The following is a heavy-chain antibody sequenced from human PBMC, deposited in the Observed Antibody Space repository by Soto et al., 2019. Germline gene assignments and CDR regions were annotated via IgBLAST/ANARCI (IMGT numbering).Heavy chain of an antibody. V-gene: IGHV1-18*01. CDR1: GYTFTNYG. Sequence: ASVKVSCKASGYTFTNYGISWVRQAPGQGLEWMGWINAYNGNTKYSQKFQGRVTITRDTSASTAYMELSSLRSEDTAVYYCASPPDTISSSSLYYYYGMDVWGQGTTVTVSS. J-gene: IGHJ6*02. D-gene: IGHD6-6*01. CDR3: ASPPDTISSSSLYYYYGMDV. CDR2: INAYNGNT.